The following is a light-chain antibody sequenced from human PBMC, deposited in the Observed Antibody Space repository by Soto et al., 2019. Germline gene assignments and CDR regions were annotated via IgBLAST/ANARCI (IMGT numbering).Light chain of an antibody. CDR3: CSFAGSFSYV. J-gene: IGLJ1*01. CDR2: DVT. Sequence: QSVLTQPRSVSGSPGQSVTISCTGTSSDVCRYDYVSWYQQHPGKAPKLIIYDVTERPAGVPDRFSGSKSGNTASLNISGLQAEDEADYSCCSFAGSFSYVFGGGTKVTVL. V-gene: IGLV2-11*01. CDR1: SSDVCRYDY.